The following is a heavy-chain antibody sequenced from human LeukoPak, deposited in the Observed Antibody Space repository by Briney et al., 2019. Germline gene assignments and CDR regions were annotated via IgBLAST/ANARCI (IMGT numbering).Heavy chain of an antibody. D-gene: IGHD3-22*01. CDR2: ISGSGGSI. CDR1: GFTFSSYS. V-gene: IGHV3-23*01. J-gene: IGHJ4*02. Sequence: GGSLRLSCAASGFTFSSYSMNWVRQAPGKGLEWVSAISGSGGSIYYADSVKGRFTISRDNSKNTLYLQMNSLRAEDTALYYCSKDLMYYYDSSGFVNDYWGQGTLVTVSS. CDR3: SKDLMYYYDSSGFVNDY.